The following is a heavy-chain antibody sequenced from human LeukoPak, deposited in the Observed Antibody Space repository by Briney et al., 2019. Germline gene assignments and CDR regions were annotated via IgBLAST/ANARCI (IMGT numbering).Heavy chain of an antibody. CDR1: VGSISSSSYY. D-gene: IGHD2-2*01. CDR2: IYYSGST. Sequence: SETLSLTCTVSVGSISSSSYYWGWIRQPPGKGLEWIGIIYYSGSTYYNPSLKSRLTISVDTSKNQFSLKLSSVTATDTAVYYCARRGYRSSTSCYEYWFDPWGQGTLVTVSS. V-gene: IGHV4-39*01. J-gene: IGHJ5*02. CDR3: ARRGYRSSTSCYEYWFDP.